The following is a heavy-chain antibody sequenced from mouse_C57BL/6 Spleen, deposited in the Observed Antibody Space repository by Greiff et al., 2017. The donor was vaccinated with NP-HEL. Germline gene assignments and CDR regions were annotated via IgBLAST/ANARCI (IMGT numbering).Heavy chain of an antibody. CDR3: ARHYGSRYYAMDY. Sequence: VKLQESGPELVKPGASVKISCKASGYAFSSSWMNWVKQRPGKGLEWIGRIYPGDGDTNYNGKFKGKATLTADKSSSTAYMQLRSLTSEDSAVYFCARHYGSRYYAMDYWGQGTSVTVSS. V-gene: IGHV1-82*01. CDR1: GYAFSSSW. D-gene: IGHD1-1*01. CDR2: IYPGDGDT. J-gene: IGHJ4*01.